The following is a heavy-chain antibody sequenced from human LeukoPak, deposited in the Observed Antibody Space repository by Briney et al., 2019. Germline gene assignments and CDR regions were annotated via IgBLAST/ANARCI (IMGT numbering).Heavy chain of an antibody. J-gene: IGHJ4*02. D-gene: IGHD4-23*01. CDR1: GFTFSSYG. Sequence: GGSLRLSCAASGFTFSSYGMHWVRQAPGKGLEWVAFIRYDGSNKYYADSVKGRFTISRDNSKNTLYLQMNSLRAEDTAVYYCAKDVDYGGNPWYFDYWGQGTLVTVSS. CDR2: IRYDGSNK. CDR3: AKDVDYGGNPWYFDY. V-gene: IGHV3-30*02.